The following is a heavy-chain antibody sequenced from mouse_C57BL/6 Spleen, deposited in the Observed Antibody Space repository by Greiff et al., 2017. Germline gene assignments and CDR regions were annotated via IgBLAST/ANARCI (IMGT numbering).Heavy chain of an antibody. J-gene: IGHJ2*01. V-gene: IGHV1-50*01. CDR3: ARVDYDRYFDY. CDR1: GYTFTSYW. CDR2: IDPSDSYT. Sequence: VQLQQSGAELVKPGASVKLSCKASGYTFTSYWMQWVKQRPGQGLEWIGEIDPSDSYTNYNQKFKGKATLTVDTSSSTAYMQLSSLTSEDSAVYYCARVDYDRYFDYWGQGTTLTVSS. D-gene: IGHD2-4*01.